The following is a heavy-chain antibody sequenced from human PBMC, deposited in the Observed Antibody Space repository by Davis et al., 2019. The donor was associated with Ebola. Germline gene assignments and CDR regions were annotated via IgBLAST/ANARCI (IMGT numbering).Heavy chain of an antibody. CDR2: INHSGNT. V-gene: IGHV4-34*01. Sequence: GSLRLSCAVYSGSFSGYYWSWIRQPPGKGLEWIGEINHSGNTNCNPSLKSRVTISVDTSKNQFSLKLSSVTAADTAVYYCARSRSIVASAGIYYYYGMDVWGQGTTVTVSS. D-gene: IGHD5-12*01. CDR1: SGSFSGYY. J-gene: IGHJ6*02. CDR3: ARSRSIVASAGIYYYYGMDV.